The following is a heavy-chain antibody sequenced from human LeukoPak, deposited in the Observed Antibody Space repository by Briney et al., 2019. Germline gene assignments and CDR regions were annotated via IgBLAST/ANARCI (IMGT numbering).Heavy chain of an antibody. CDR2: INHSGST. Sequence: SETLSLTCAVYGGSFSGYYWSWTRQPPGKGLEWIGEINHSGSTNYSPSLKSRVTMSLDTSKSQLSLKLSSVTAADTAVYYCARGTLNYSGYDYMDFDYWGQGTLVTVSS. V-gene: IGHV4-34*01. CDR1: GGSFSGYY. J-gene: IGHJ4*02. D-gene: IGHD5-12*01. CDR3: ARGTLNYSGYDYMDFDY.